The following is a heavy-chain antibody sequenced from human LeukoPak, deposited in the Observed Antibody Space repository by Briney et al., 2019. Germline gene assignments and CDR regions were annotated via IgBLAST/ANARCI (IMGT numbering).Heavy chain of an antibody. CDR1: GYTFTGYY. J-gene: IGHJ4*02. Sequence: GASVKVSCKASGYTFTGYYMHWVRQAPGQGLEWMAWINPNSGGTYYPQNFHDRITMTRDTSISTAYMELSRLRSDDTAIYYCARANALYCSSTSCLFDYWGQGTLVTVSS. CDR3: ARANALYCSSTSCLFDY. CDR2: INPNSGGT. V-gene: IGHV1-2*02. D-gene: IGHD2-2*01.